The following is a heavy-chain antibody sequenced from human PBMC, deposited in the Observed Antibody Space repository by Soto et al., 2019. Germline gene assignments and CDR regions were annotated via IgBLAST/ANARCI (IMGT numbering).Heavy chain of an antibody. Sequence: GASVKVSCKASGYSFTSYGSSWVRQALGEGLEWIGWISAYNGNTNYAQKLQRRVTMTTDTSTSTAYMELRSLRTDDKAVYYCARDRGTFDYVWGNNFDYWGQGTQVTVSS. CDR2: ISAYNGNT. V-gene: IGHV1-18*04. J-gene: IGHJ4*02. CDR1: GYSFTSYG. CDR3: ARDRGTFDYVWGNNFDY. D-gene: IGHD3-16*01.